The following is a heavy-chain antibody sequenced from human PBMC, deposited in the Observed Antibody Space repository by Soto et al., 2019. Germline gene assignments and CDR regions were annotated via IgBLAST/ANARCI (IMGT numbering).Heavy chain of an antibody. D-gene: IGHD2-2*01. CDR2: IYYSGST. V-gene: IGHV4-31*03. J-gene: IGHJ4*02. CDR3: ARDFPRRTSSDVDY. Sequence: PAETLSLTCTVSGGSIISGGYYLSCIRQHPGKGLEWIGYIYYSGSTYYNPSLKSRVTISVDTSKNQFSLKLSSVTAADTAVYYCARDFPRRTSSDVDYWGQGTLVTVSS. CDR1: GGSIISGGYY.